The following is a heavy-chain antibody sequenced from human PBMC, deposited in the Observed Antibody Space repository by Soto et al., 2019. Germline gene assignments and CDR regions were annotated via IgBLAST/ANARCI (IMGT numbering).Heavy chain of an antibody. CDR1: GFTFSNCA. CDR2: ISNDGTNK. CDR3: AAAFLAAEIDF. Sequence: PRGSLRLSCAASGFTFSNCAMHWIRQAPGKGLEWVAIISNDGTNKYYADSVKGRLTISRDNSKSILYLQMNSLRAEDTALYYCAAAFLAAEIDFWGHGTLVTVSS. V-gene: IGHV3-30-3*01. J-gene: IGHJ4*01. D-gene: IGHD6-13*01.